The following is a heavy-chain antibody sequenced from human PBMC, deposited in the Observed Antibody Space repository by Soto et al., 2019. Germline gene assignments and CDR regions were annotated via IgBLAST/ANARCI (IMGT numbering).Heavy chain of an antibody. Sequence: EVQLVESGGGLVQPGGSLRLSCAASGFTFSSYAMHWVRQAPGKGLVYVSAISSNGGSTYYANSVKGRFTISRDNSKNTLYLQMGSLRAEEMAVYYCARDATVTIWRWYFDLWGRGTLVTVSS. CDR1: GFTFSSYA. CDR2: ISSNGGST. D-gene: IGHD4-17*01. CDR3: ARDATVTIWRWYFDL. J-gene: IGHJ2*01. V-gene: IGHV3-64*01.